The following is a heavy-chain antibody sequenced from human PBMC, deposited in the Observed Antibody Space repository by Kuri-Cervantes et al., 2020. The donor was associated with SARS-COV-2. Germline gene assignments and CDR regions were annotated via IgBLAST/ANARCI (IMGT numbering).Heavy chain of an antibody. J-gene: IGHJ3*02. V-gene: IGHV4-38-2*01. D-gene: IGHD3-22*01. CDR3: ARGRRPYYYDSSGYFGRGDAFDI. Sequence: GSLRLSCAVSGYSISSGYYWGWIRQPPGKGLEWIGSIYHSGSTYYNPSLKSRVTISVDTSKNQFSLKLSSVTAADTAVYYCARGRRPYYYDSSGYFGRGDAFDIWGQGTMVTVSS. CDR1: GYSISSGYY. CDR2: IYHSGST.